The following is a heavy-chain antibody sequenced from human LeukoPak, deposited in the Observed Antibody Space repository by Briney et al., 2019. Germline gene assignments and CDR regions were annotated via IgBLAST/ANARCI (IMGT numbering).Heavy chain of an antibody. V-gene: IGHV3-48*03. J-gene: IGHJ4*02. CDR3: ARALPRSWYYFHY. CDR1: GFTFINYE. D-gene: IGHD6-13*01. CDR2: ISSSGNTI. Sequence: GGSLRLSCAASGFTFINYEMNWVRQAPGKGLEWVSSISSSGNTIYYADSVKGRFTISRDNAKNSLYLQMNSLRAEDTALYYCARALPRSWYYFHYWGQGTLVTVSS.